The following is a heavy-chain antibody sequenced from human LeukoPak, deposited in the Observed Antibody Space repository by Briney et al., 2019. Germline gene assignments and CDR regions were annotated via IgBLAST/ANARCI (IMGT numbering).Heavy chain of an antibody. D-gene: IGHD3-10*01. CDR2: IYYSGST. Sequence: SQTLSLTCTVSGGSISSGDYYWSWIRQPPGKGLEWIGYIYYSGSTYYNPSLKSRVTISVDTSKNQFSLKLSSVTAADAAVYYCARAGPDYGMDVWGQGTTVTVS. CDR3: ARAGPDYGMDV. CDR1: GGSISSGDYY. V-gene: IGHV4-30-4*01. J-gene: IGHJ6*02.